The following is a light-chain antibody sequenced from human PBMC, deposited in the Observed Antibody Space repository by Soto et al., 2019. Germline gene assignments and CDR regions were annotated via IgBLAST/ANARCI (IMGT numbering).Light chain of an antibody. CDR3: QQTYSTAWT. J-gene: IGKJ1*01. V-gene: IGKV1-39*01. CDR1: QSITTY. CDR2: AAS. Sequence: DIQMAQSPSSLSASIGDRVTITCRASQSITTYLNWYQQKPGKAPNLLIYAASSLQGGVPSRFSGSRSGTDFTLTISSLQPEDFATYYCQQTYSTAWTFGQGTKVDLK.